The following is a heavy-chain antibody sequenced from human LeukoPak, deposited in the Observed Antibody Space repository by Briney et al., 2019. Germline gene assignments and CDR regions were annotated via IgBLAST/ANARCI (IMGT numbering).Heavy chain of an antibody. CDR2: ISSSSSYI. CDR1: GFTFSSYS. J-gene: IGHJ4*02. Sequence: GGSLRLSCAASGFTFSSYSMHWVRQAPGKGLEWVSSISSSSSYIYYADSVKGRFTISRDNAKNSLYLQMNSLRAEDTAVYYCARGRGLFGVVISQYYFDYWGQGTLVTVSS. D-gene: IGHD3-3*01. V-gene: IGHV3-21*01. CDR3: ARGRGLFGVVISQYYFDY.